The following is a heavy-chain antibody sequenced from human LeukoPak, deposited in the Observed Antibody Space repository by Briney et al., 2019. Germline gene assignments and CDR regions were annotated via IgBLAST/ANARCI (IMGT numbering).Heavy chain of an antibody. CDR3: ARDGISGSYYAEYFQH. V-gene: IGHV4-61*01. Sequence: PSETLSLTCTGSGGSVSSGSYYWSWIRQPPGKGLEWIGYIYYSGSTNHNPSLKSRVTISVDTSKNQFSLKLSSVTAADTAVYYCARDGISGSYYAEYFQHWGQGTLVTVSS. CDR1: GGSVSSGSYY. D-gene: IGHD1-26*01. J-gene: IGHJ1*01. CDR2: IYYSGST.